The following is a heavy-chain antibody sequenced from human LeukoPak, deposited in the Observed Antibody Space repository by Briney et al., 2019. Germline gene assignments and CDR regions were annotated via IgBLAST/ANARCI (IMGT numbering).Heavy chain of an antibody. CDR1: GFTFSTYA. V-gene: IGHV3-23*01. CDR2: ISGSGDNT. CDR3: TKRPSTDGYNS. J-gene: IGHJ5*02. Sequence: PGGSLRLSCAVSGFTFSTYAMSWVRQAPGKGLEWVSVISGSGDNTYYADSVKGRFTISRDNFKNTLYLQMNSLGAEDTALYYCTKRPSTDGYNSWGQGTLVTVSS. D-gene: IGHD5-24*01.